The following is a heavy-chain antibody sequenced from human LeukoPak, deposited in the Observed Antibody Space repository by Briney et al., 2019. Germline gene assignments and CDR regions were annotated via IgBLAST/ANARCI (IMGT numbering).Heavy chain of an antibody. D-gene: IGHD6-19*01. V-gene: IGHV1-58*01. J-gene: IGHJ4*02. CDR2: IVVDSGNT. CDR1: GFTFTTSA. Sequence: GTSVKVSCKSSGFTFTTSAVQWVRQARGQRLEWIGWIVVDSGNTNYAQKFQERVTITRDMSTGPAYMELSSLRSEDTAMYYCAAGSSGWYVDYWGQGTLVTVSS. CDR3: AAGSSGWYVDY.